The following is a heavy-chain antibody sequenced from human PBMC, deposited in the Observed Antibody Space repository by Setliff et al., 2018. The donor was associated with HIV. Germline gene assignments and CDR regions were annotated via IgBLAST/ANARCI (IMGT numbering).Heavy chain of an antibody. D-gene: IGHD2-15*01. CDR3: ARQPRYCSGGSCYSSGPFDY. V-gene: IGHV1-69*10. CDR2: IISILDIT. CDR1: GGTSSTHA. Sequence: GASVKVSCKASGGTSSTHAINWVRQAPGQGLEWMGQIISILDITSYAQKLQGRVSITADESTSTFYMELSSLRSEDTAVYYCARQPRYCSGGSCYSSGPFDYWGQGTLVTVSS. J-gene: IGHJ4*02.